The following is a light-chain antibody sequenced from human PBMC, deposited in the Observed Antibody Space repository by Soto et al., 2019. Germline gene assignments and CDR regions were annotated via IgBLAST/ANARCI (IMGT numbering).Light chain of an antibody. CDR2: EGS. CDR1: SSDVATFNL. J-gene: IGLJ2*01. CDR3: CSYASSGTFVV. Sequence: QSALTQPASVSGSPGQSITISCSGTSSDVATFNLVSWYQQHPGKAPKLMVYEGSKRPSGVSSRFSGSKSGSTASLTISGLQAEDEAAYYCCSYASSGTFVVFGGGTKLTV. V-gene: IGLV2-23*03.